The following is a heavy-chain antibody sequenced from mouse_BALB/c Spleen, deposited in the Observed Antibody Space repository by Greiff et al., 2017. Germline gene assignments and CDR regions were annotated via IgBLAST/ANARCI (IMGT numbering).Heavy chain of an antibody. V-gene: IGHV5-6*01. CDR2: ISSGGSYT. D-gene: IGHD4-1*02. CDR3: ARHSQLCFDY. J-gene: IGHJ2*01. Sequence: EVQGVESGGDLVKPGGSLKLSCAASGFTFSSYGMSWVRQTPDKRLEWVATISSGGSYTYYPDSVKGRFTISRDNAKNTLYLQMSSLKSEDTAMYYCARHSQLCFDYWGQGTTLTVSS. CDR1: GFTFSSYG.